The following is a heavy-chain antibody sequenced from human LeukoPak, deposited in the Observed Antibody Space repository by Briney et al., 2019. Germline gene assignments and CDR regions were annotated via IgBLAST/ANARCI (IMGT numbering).Heavy chain of an antibody. D-gene: IGHD6-6*01. CDR3: TGHGPDILARPFDY. CDR2: IRSKANSYAT. J-gene: IGHJ4*02. Sequence: PGGSLRLSCAASEFTFSGAAIHWVRQASGKGLEWVGRIRSKANSYATTYAASVKGRFTISRDDSKNTAYLQMNSLKTKDTAVYYCTGHGPDILARPFDYWGQGTLVTVSS. CDR1: EFTFSGAA. V-gene: IGHV3-73*01.